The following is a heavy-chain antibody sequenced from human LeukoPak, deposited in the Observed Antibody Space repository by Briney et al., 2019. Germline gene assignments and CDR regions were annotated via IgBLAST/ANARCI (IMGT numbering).Heavy chain of an antibody. CDR1: GFTFSGSA. Sequence: GGSLRLSCAASGFTFSGSAMHWVRQASGKGLEWVGRIRSKANSYATAYAASVKGRFTISRDDSKNTAYLQMNSLKTEDTAVYYCARDCFRGGDCWTSFDYWGQGTLVTVSS. J-gene: IGHJ4*02. CDR3: ARDCFRGGDCWTSFDY. CDR2: IRSKANSYAT. D-gene: IGHD2-21*02. V-gene: IGHV3-73*01.